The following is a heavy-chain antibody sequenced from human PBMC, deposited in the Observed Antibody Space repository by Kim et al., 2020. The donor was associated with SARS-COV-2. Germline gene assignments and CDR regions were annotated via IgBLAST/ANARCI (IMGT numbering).Heavy chain of an antibody. J-gene: IGHJ3*02. CDR3: VKEGPMVRGVHAFDI. V-gene: IGHV3-64D*09. Sequence: DSVKGRFTISRDNSENTLYLQMSSLRAEDTAVYYCVKEGPMVRGVHAFDIWGQGTMVTVSS. D-gene: IGHD3-10*01.